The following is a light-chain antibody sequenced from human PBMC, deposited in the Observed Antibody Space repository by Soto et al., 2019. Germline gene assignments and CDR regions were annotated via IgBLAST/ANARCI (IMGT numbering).Light chain of an antibody. V-gene: IGKV1-8*01. CDR2: AAS. CDR3: QQYNTYST. CDR1: QGISSY. J-gene: IGKJ5*01. Sequence: AIRVTQSQSSLSASTGDRVTITCRASQGISSYLAWYQQKPGKAPKLLIYAASTLQSGVPSRFSGSGSGTEFTLTISSLQPDDFATYYCQQYNTYSTFGQGTRLEIK.